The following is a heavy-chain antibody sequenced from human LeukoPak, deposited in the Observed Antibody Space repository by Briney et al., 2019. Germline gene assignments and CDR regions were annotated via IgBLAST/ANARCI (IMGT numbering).Heavy chain of an antibody. CDR2: IKQDGSEE. V-gene: IGHV3-7*05. J-gene: IGHJ6*02. Sequence: VGSLRLSCAPSRFTFSSYLMSSVCQAPGKGLEWVANIKQDGSEEVYVDSVKGRFTISRDNAKNSLFLQMNTLRAEDTAVYYCARDPYSSTWSYGMDVWGQGTTVSVSS. CDR3: ARDPYSSTWSYGMDV. D-gene: IGHD6-6*01. CDR1: RFTFSSYL.